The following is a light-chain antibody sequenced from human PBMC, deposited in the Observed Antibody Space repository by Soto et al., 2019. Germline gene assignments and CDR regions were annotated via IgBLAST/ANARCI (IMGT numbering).Light chain of an antibody. Sequence: DIQMTQSPSSLSASVGDRVTISCRASQTISTYLHWYQHKPGRAPRLLISDVSTLQSGVPGRFRGSGSETEFTLTITSLPPQHLETSYSQQGYSINALTFGGGTKVDI. J-gene: IGKJ4*01. CDR3: QQGYSINALT. V-gene: IGKV1-39*01. CDR1: QTISTY. CDR2: DVS.